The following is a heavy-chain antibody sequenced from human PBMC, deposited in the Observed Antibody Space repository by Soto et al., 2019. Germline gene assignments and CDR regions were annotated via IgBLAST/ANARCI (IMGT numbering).Heavy chain of an antibody. V-gene: IGHV4-30-4*01. CDR1: GGSISSGDYY. J-gene: IGHJ5*02. Sequence: LSLTCTVSGGSISSGDYYWSWIRQPPGKGLEWIGYIYYSGSTYYNPSLKSRVTISVDTSKNQFSLKLSSVTAADTAVYYCAREGVYDSSGYFRFDPWGQGTLVTVSS. D-gene: IGHD3-22*01. CDR3: AREGVYDSSGYFRFDP. CDR2: IYYSGST.